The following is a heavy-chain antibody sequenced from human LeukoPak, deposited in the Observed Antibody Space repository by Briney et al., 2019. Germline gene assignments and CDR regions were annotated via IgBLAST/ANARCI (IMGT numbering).Heavy chain of an antibody. J-gene: IGHJ4*02. V-gene: IGHV3-7*01. CDR2: IKEDGSEK. CDR1: GFTFSSYA. CDR3: ARVRPAISY. D-gene: IGHD3-3*02. Sequence: GGSLRLSCAASGFTFSSYAMSWVRQAPGKGLEWVANIKEDGSEKHHVDSVKGRFTISRDNAKNSLYLQMNSLRAEDTAVYYCARVRPAISYWGQGTLVTVSS.